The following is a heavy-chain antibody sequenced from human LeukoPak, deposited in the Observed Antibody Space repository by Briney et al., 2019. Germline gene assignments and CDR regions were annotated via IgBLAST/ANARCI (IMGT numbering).Heavy chain of an antibody. CDR3: TTTDPYEHVWGSYRLTTVKHWTKN. J-gene: IGHJ4*02. CDR2: IKSKTDGGTT. V-gene: IGHV3-15*01. CDR1: GFTFSNAW. Sequence: GGSLRLSCAASGFTFSNAWMNWVRQAPGKGLEWVGRIKSKTDGGTTDYAAPVTGRFTISRDDSKNTLYLQMNTLKTEDTAVYYCTTTDPYEHVWGSYRLTTVKHWTKNWGQGTLVTVSS. D-gene: IGHD3-16*02.